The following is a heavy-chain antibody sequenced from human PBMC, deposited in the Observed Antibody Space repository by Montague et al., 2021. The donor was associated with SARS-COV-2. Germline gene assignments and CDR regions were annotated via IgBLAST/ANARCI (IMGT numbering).Heavy chain of an antibody. CDR1: VSWISGADW. Sequence: SETLSLTCSGLVSWISGADWKSTRLNSSHQKVLYGVFCIYYSRSTYYNPSLKSRVTISVDTSKNQFSLKLSSVTAADTAVYYCARDEGSSGHDYWGQGTLVTV. D-gene: IGHD3-22*01. V-gene: IGHV4-39*07. J-gene: IGHJ4*02. CDR3: ARDEGSSGHDY. CDR2: IYYSRST.